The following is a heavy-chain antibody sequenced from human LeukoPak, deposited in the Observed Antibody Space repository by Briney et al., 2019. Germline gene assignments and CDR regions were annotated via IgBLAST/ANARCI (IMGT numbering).Heavy chain of an antibody. Sequence: GGSLRLSCAASGFTFSSYSMNWVRQAPGKGLEWVSSISSSSSYIYYADSVKGRFTISRDNAKNSMYLQMNSLRAEDTAVYYCARDGSSTSCYPLCWFDPWGQGTLVTVSS. CDR2: ISSSSSYI. CDR3: ARDGSSTSCYPLCWFDP. CDR1: GFTFSSYS. D-gene: IGHD2-2*01. J-gene: IGHJ5*02. V-gene: IGHV3-21*01.